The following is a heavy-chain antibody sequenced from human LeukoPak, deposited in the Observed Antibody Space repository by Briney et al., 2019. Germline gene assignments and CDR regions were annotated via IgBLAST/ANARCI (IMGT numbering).Heavy chain of an antibody. CDR1: GFSFSVCA. D-gene: IGHD3-22*01. CDR2: MSYEGNNK. J-gene: IGHJ4*02. Sequence: GGSLRLSCAASGFSFSVCAMHWVRQAPGQGLEWVATMSYEGNNKHYTDSGEGRFTISRDNSKNTLYLQLNTTKVEDTAMYYCVRGVTIYDSRGYFDYWGQGTLVTVSS. CDR3: VRGVTIYDSRGYFDY. V-gene: IGHV3-30-3*01.